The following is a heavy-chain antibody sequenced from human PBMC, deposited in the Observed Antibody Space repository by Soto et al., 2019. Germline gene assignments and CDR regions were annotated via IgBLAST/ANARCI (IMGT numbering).Heavy chain of an antibody. CDR2: IAVGSGNT. CDR3: AADRLEIKFSVY. D-gene: IGHD3-10*01. V-gene: IGHV1-58*01. J-gene: IGHJ4*02. CDR1: GFTFTSSA. Sequence: SVKVSCKASGFTFTSSAVQWVRQARGQRLEWIGWIAVGSGNTNYAQKFQERVTITRDMSTSTAYMELSSLRSEDTAVYYCAADRLEIKFSVYWGQGTLVTVSS.